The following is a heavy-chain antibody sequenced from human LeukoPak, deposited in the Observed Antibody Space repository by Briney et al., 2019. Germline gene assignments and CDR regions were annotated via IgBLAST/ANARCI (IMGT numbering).Heavy chain of an antibody. V-gene: IGHV3-7*01. CDR1: GFTFSSYW. J-gene: IGHJ4*02. Sequence: GGSLRLSCAASGFTFSSYWMNWVRQAPGKGLEWVANIKQDGSEKYYVDSVKGRFTISRDNAKDSLYLQMNSLRAEDTAVYYCARALREAASFDYWGQGTLVTVSA. CDR2: IKQDGSEK. D-gene: IGHD6-25*01. CDR3: ARALREAASFDY.